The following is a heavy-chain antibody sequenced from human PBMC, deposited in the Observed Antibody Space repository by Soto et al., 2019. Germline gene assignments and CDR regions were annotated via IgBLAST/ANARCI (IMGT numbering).Heavy chain of an antibody. V-gene: IGHV4-31*03. Sequence: SETLSLTCSVSGDSIDNTVFFWNWIRQHPEKCLEWIGYISSSGKTYYNPSLKSRVTMSLDTSRNQFSLNLTSVTAADTAVDFCARHISGDYPNSNWFDPWGQGTLVTVS. CDR1: GDSIDNTVFF. J-gene: IGHJ5*02. CDR3: ARHISGDYPNSNWFDP. CDR2: ISSSGKT. D-gene: IGHD4-17*01.